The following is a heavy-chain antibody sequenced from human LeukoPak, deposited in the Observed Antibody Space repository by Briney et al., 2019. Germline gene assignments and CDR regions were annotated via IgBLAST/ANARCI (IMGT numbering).Heavy chain of an antibody. D-gene: IGHD5-18*01. Sequence: QPGGSLRLSCAASGFTFSDYWMSWVRQAPGKGLEWVANIKQDGSEKYYVDSVKGRFTISRDNAKNSLYLQMNSLRAEDTAVYYCARGGIQLWHHFDYWGQGTLVTVSS. J-gene: IGHJ4*02. CDR2: IKQDGSEK. CDR1: GFTFSDYW. V-gene: IGHV3-7*01. CDR3: ARGGIQLWHHFDY.